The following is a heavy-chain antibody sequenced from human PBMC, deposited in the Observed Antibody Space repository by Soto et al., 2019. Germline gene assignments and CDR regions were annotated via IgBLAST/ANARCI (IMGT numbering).Heavy chain of an antibody. CDR1: GGTFSSYA. D-gene: IGHD5-18*01. CDR3: ARALYSYALGICFDY. V-gene: IGHV1-69*13. J-gene: IGHJ4*02. CDR2: IIPIFGTA. Sequence: SVKVSCKASGGTFSSYAISWVRQAPGQGLEWMGGIIPIFGTANYAQKFQGRVTITADESTSTAYMELSSLRSEDTAVYYCARALYSYALGICFDYWRQGTLVTVSS.